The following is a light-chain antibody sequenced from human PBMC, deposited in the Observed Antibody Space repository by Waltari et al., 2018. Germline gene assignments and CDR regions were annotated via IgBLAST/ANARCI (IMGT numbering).Light chain of an antibody. CDR2: AAS. J-gene: IGKJ5*01. CDR3: QQSDS. V-gene: IGKV1-39*01. Sequence: DIQMPQPPSSLSASVGDRVTITCRASQSSSDYLNWYQQNPVKAPKLLIYAASTLQSGVPARYSGSGSGTDCALTSSSLQPEDVAAYYCQQSDSFGQGTRLEMK. CDR1: QSSSDY.